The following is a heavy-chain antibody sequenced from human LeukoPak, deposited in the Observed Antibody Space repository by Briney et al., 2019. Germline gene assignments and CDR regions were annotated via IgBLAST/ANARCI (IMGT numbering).Heavy chain of an antibody. V-gene: IGHV1-18*04. D-gene: IGHD2-2*01. J-gene: IGHJ4*02. CDR1: GYTLTSYG. CDR3: ASGGSGEAAAMLYYLDY. Sequence: ASVKVSCKASGYTLTSYGISWVRQAPGQGLEWMGWISAYNGNTNYAQKLQGRVTMTTDTSTSTAYMELRSLRSDDTAVYYCASGGSGEAAAMLYYLDYWGQGTLVTVSS. CDR2: ISAYNGNT.